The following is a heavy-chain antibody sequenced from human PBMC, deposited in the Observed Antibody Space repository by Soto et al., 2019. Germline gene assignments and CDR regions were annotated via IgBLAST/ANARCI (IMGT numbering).Heavy chain of an antibody. Sequence: SETLSLTCTVTGGSISSYYWSWIRQPPGKGLEWIGYIYYSGSTNYNPSLKSRVTISVDTSRNQFSLKLSSVTAADTAVYYCAREVTIFGVVSTLGYYVEVWGKGTTVTVSS. CDR1: GGSISSYY. J-gene: IGHJ6*03. CDR2: IYYSGST. D-gene: IGHD3-3*01. V-gene: IGHV4-59*01. CDR3: AREVTIFGVVSTLGYYVEV.